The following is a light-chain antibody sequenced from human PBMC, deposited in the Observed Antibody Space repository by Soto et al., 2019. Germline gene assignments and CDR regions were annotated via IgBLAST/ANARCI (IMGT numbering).Light chain of an antibody. V-gene: IGKV4-1*01. J-gene: IGKJ4*01. CDR2: WAS. CDR3: QQYYTLPLT. Sequence: DIVMPQSPDSLAVSLGERSTIHCDSSQSVLFTSNNKNYLAWYQQKPGQPPKLLLSWASARESGVPERFSGSGSGTLFTLSISSLQAEDVAVYYCQQYYTLPLTFGGGTKVDI. CDR1: QSVLFTSNNKNY.